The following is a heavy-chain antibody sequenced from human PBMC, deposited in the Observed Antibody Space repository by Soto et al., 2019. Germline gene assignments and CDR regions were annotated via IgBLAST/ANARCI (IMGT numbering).Heavy chain of an antibody. J-gene: IGHJ6*02. CDR3: ARVESGRYYYYGMDV. Sequence: SSETLSLTCTVSGGSINSGGYYWSWIRQHPGKGLEWIGYIYYSGSTYYNPSLKSRITISVDTSKSQFSLKLSSVTAADTAVYYCARVESGRYYYYGMDVWGQGTTVTVSS. V-gene: IGHV4-31*03. CDR2: IYYSGST. CDR1: GGSINSGGYY.